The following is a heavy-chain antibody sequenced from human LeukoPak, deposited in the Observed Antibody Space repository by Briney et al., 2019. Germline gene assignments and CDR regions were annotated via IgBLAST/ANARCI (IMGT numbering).Heavy chain of an antibody. D-gene: IGHD3-16*01. Sequence: SETLSLTCTVSGGSISSSSYYWGWIRQPPGKGLEWVGSIYYSGSTYYNPSLKSRVTISVDTSKNQFSLKLSSVTAADTAVYYCARLDYGTLYPWGQGTLVTVSS. J-gene: IGHJ5*02. CDR2: IYYSGST. V-gene: IGHV4-39*01. CDR1: GGSISSSSYY. CDR3: ARLDYGTLYP.